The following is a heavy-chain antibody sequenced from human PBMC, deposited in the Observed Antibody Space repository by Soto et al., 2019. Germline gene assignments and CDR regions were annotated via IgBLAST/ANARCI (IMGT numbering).Heavy chain of an antibody. CDR2: IYHSGST. V-gene: IGHV4-30-2*01. Sequence: QLQLQESGSGLVKPSQTLSLTCAVSGGSIGSGGYSWSWIRQPPGKGLEWNGYIYHSGSTYYNPSLKSRVTISVDRSKNQFSLKLSSVTAADTAVYYCARDDVVAQKSDYWGQGTLVTVSS. CDR1: GGSIGSGGYS. CDR3: ARDDVVAQKSDY. D-gene: IGHD2-15*01. J-gene: IGHJ4*02.